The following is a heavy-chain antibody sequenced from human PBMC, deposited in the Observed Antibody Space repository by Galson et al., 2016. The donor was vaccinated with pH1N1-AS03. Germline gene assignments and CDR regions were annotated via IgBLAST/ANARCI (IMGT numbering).Heavy chain of an antibody. CDR3: ERRNWGSEVPIFDY. V-gene: IGHV5-51*01. J-gene: IGHJ4*02. CDR1: GYTFTNYW. D-gene: IGHD7-27*01. CDR2: IYPGDSDT. Sequence: QSGAEVKKPGESLKISCKGSGYTFTNYWIGWVRQMPGKGLEYMGIIYPGDSDTRYSPSFQGQVTFSAAKSVSIAYLQWSSLKASDTAVYYCERRNWGSEVPIFDYGCQGPLVTVAS.